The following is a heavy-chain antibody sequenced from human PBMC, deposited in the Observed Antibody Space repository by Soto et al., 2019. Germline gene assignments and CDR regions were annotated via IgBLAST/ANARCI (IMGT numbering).Heavy chain of an antibody. CDR1: GGSIRSSGYY. CDR3: ARHATYCSNNGCYEFDS. D-gene: IGHD2-2*01. V-gene: IGHV4-39*01. J-gene: IGHJ4*02. CDR2: IFYSGST. Sequence: QVQLQESGPGLLKPSETLSLTCTVSGGSIRSSGYYWGWIRQPPGKGLEWIGSIFYSGSTDYNPSLKSRVTISVDTSNNQFSLRLSSVTAADTAVYYCARHATYCSNNGCYEFDSRGQGTLVTVSS.